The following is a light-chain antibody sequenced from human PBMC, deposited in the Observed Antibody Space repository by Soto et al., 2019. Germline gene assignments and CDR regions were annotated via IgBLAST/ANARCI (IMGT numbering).Light chain of an antibody. CDR1: QSISSW. Sequence: DIQMTQSPSTLSASVGDRVTITCRASQSISSWLALYQQKPGKAPKRLIYAASSLQSGVPSRFSGSGSGTEFTLTISSLQPEDFATYYCLQHNSYPAITFGHGTRLEIK. V-gene: IGKV1-5*01. CDR2: AAS. CDR3: LQHNSYPAIT. J-gene: IGKJ5*01.